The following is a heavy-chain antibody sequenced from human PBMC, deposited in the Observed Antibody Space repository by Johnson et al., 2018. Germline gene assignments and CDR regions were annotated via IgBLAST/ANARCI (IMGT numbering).Heavy chain of an antibody. CDR1: GFTFSSYG. CDR2: IWYAGSNK. CDR3: ARGQGIAARVSYYYYGMDV. D-gene: IGHD6-6*01. Sequence: QVQLVQSGGGVVQPGRSLRLSCAASGFTFSSYGMHWVRQAPGKGLEWVAIIWYAGSNKYYADSVKGRFTISRDNSKNTLYLQMNSLRAEDTAVYYCARGQGIAARVSYYYYGMDVWGQGTTVTVSS. V-gene: IGHV3-33*01. J-gene: IGHJ6*02.